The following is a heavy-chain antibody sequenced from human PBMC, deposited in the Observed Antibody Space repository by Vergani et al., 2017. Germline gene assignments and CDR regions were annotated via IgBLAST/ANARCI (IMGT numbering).Heavy chain of an antibody. V-gene: IGHV1-8*01. CDR3: ARDFGEVTIGGVIVNWYFDL. CDR2: MNPNSGNT. J-gene: IGHJ2*01. Sequence: QVQLVQSGAEVKKPGASVKVSCKASGYTFTSYDINWVRQATGQGLEWMGWMNPNSGNTGYAQKFQGRVTMTRNTSISTAYMELRSLRSDDTAVYYCARDFGEVTIGGVIVNWYFDLWGRGTLVTVSS. CDR1: GYTFTSYD. D-gene: IGHD3-16*02.